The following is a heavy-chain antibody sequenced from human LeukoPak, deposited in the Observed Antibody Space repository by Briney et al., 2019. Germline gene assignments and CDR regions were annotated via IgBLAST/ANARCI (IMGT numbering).Heavy chain of an antibody. CDR3: ASGGALDWFDP. J-gene: IGHJ5*02. V-gene: IGHV4-39*07. CDR1: GGSISSSSYR. CDR2: IYYSGST. Sequence: SETLSLTCTVSGGSISSSSYRWGWIRQPPGKGLEWIGSIYYSGSTYYNPSLKSRVTISVDTSKNQFSLKLSSVTAADTAVYYCASGGALDWFDPWGQGTLVTVSS. D-gene: IGHD1-1*01.